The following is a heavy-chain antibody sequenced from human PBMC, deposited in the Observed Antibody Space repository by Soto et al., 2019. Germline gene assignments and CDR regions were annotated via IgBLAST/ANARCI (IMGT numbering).Heavy chain of an antibody. CDR3: ARDSSYYGSGRGVLDY. CDR1: GFTCSTNY. D-gene: IGHD3-10*01. Sequence: EVQFVASVGGLVQPGGSLRLSSAVSGFTCSTNYISCFPDDPGQGLVCDSVIYSDGSTYYADSVRGRFTTSRDSAKNTLYIQMDNLSVDDTAVYHCARDSSYYGSGRGVLDYWGPGTLVTVS. J-gene: IGHJ4*02. V-gene: IGHV3-66*01. CDR2: IYSDGST.